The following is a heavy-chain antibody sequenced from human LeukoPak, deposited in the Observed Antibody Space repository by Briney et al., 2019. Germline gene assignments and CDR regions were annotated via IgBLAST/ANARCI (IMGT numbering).Heavy chain of an antibody. CDR2: ISSSGSTI. J-gene: IGHJ4*02. CDR1: GFTFGSYS. CDR3: ARAVSIFGVVRSFDY. D-gene: IGHD3-3*01. V-gene: IGHV3-48*04. Sequence: PGGSLRLSCVASGFTFGSYSMNWVRQAPGKGLEWVSYISSSGSTIYYADSVKGRFTISRDNAKNSLYLQMNSLRAEDTAVYYCARAVSIFGVVRSFDYWGQGTLVTVSS.